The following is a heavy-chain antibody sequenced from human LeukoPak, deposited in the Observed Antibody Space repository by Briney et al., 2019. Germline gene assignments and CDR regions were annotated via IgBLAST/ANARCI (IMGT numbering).Heavy chain of an antibody. CDR3: ARRWNYGRNYYIDV. V-gene: IGHV4-34*01. CDR2: INDSGRI. J-gene: IGHJ6*03. D-gene: IGHD1-7*01. CDR1: GGSFSNYY. Sequence: SETLSLTCAVYGGSFSNYYWSWIRQPPGKGPGWIGEINDSGRINYNPSLMSRVTVSVDTSKNQFSLRLTSVTATDTAVYYCARRWNYGRNYYIDVWGNGATVSVSS.